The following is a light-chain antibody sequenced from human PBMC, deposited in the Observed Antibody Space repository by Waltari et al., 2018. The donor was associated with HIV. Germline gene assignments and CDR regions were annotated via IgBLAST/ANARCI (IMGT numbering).Light chain of an antibody. J-gene: IGLJ3*02. CDR2: DVN. V-gene: IGLV2-11*01. CDR1: SSDAGDYNY. Sequence: QSALTQPRSVSGSPGQSVTISCTGTSSDAGDYNYVSWYQQHPGKAPKLMIFDVNKRPSGVPDRFSGSKSGNTASLTISGLQAEDEADYYCCSYADDYTWVFGGGTKLTVL. CDR3: CSYADDYTWV.